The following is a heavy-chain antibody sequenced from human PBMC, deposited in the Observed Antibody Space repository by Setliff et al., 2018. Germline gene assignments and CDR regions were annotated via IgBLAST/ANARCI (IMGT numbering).Heavy chain of an antibody. D-gene: IGHD6-13*01. J-gene: IGHJ4*02. CDR1: GFTFDDHA. Sequence: PGGSLRLSCAASGFTFDDHAMHWVRQAPGKGLEWVSGISWNGGSIGYADSVKGRFTISRDNAKNSLYLQMNSLRAEDTAVYYCARDQTSSWYHAGGFDYWGQGTLVTVSS. V-gene: IGHV3-9*01. CDR3: ARDQTSSWYHAGGFDY. CDR2: ISWNGGSI.